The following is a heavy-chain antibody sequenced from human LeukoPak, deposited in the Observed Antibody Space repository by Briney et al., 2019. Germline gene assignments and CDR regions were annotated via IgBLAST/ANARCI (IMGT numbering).Heavy chain of an antibody. CDR3: AKARSPYGSGSYLDY. CDR2: IWYDGSNK. J-gene: IGHJ4*02. D-gene: IGHD3-10*01. Sequence: GRSLRLSCAASGFTFSSYGMHWVRQAPGKGLEWVAVIWYDGSNKYYADSVKGRFTISRDNSKNTLYLQMNSLRAEDTAVYYCAKARSPYGSGSYLDYWGQGTLVTVSS. CDR1: GFTFSSYG. V-gene: IGHV3-33*06.